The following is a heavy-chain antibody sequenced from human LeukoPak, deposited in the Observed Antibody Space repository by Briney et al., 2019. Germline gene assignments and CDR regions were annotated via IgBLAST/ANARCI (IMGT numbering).Heavy chain of an antibody. Sequence: TSETLSLTCTVSGGSISSGGYYWSWIRQHPGKGLEWIGYIYYSGSTYYNPSPKSRVTISVDTSKNQFSLKLSSVTAADTAVYYCARAYCGGDCPFDYWGQGTLVTVSS. J-gene: IGHJ4*02. CDR3: ARAYCGGDCPFDY. V-gene: IGHV4-31*03. CDR2: IYYSGST. D-gene: IGHD2-21*02. CDR1: GGSISSGGYY.